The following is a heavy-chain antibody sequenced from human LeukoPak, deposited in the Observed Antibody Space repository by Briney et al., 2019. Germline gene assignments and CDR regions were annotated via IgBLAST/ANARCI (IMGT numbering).Heavy chain of an antibody. CDR3: ATRAPNYDFWSSPGSSDY. CDR2: VDPGDGET. Sequence: ASVKVSCKVSGYTLTELSRHWVRQAPGKGLEWMGGVDPGDGETIYAQKFQGRVTMTEDTSTDTAYMELSSLRSEDTAVYYCATRAPNYDFWSSPGSSDYWGQGTLVTVSS. J-gene: IGHJ4*02. CDR1: GYTLTELS. V-gene: IGHV1-24*01. D-gene: IGHD3-3*01.